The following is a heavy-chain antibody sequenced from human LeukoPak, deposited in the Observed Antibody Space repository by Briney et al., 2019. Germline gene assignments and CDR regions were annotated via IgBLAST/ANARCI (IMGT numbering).Heavy chain of an antibody. CDR3: AKDRRDKRYYYDSSGYYPDY. D-gene: IGHD3-22*01. Sequence: PGGSLRLSCAASGFTFSSYGMHWVRQAPGKGLEWVAVISYDGSNKYYADSVKGRFTISRDNSKNTLYLQMNSLRAEDTAVYYCAKDRRDKRYYYDSSGYYPDYWGQGTLVTVSS. CDR1: GFTFSSYG. V-gene: IGHV3-30*18. CDR2: ISYDGSNK. J-gene: IGHJ4*02.